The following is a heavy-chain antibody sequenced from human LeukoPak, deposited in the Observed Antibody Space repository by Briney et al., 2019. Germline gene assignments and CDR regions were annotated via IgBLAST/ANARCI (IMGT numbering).Heavy chain of an antibody. CDR1: GFTYSRYE. V-gene: IGHV3-48*03. CDR2: ISSSGSTI. Sequence: GGSLRLPCAPSGFTYSRYEMHWVRQAPGKALEGVSYISSSGSTIYYADSVKGRFTISRDNAKNSLYLQMNSLRAEDTAVYHCARLDYYDSTSSDYWGQGTLVTVSS. J-gene: IGHJ4*02. D-gene: IGHD3-22*01. CDR3: ARLDYYDSTSSDY.